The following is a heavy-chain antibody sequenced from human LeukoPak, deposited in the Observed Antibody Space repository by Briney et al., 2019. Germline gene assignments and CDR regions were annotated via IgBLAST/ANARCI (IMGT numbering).Heavy chain of an antibody. CDR3: ARDPRTYYDILTGYYTLDY. V-gene: IGHV3-48*02. D-gene: IGHD3-9*01. CDR2: ISSSSSTI. CDR1: GFTFSSYS. Sequence: GGSLRLSCAASGFTFSSYSMNWVRQAPGKGLVWVSYISSSSSTIYYADSVKGRFTISRDNAKNSLYLQMNSLRDEDTAVYYCARDPRTYYDILTGYYTLDYWGQGTLVTVSS. J-gene: IGHJ4*02.